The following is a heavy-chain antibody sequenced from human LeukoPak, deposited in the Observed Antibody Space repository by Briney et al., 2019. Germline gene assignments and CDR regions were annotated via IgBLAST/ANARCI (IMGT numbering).Heavy chain of an antibody. CDR2: INPNSGVT. CDR1: GYTFTGYY. D-gene: IGHD3-22*01. CDR3: ARSYYYDSSGYHGY. Sequence: ASVKVSCKASGYTFTGYYIHWVRHAPGQGLEWMGWINPNSGVTNYAQKFQGRVTMTRDTSISTAYMELGRLRSDDTAVYYCARSYYYDSSGYHGYWGQGTLVTVSS. J-gene: IGHJ4*02. V-gene: IGHV1-2*02.